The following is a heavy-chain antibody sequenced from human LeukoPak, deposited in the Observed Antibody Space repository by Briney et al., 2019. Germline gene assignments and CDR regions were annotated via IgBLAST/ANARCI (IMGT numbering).Heavy chain of an antibody. CDR1: GFTFSSYW. V-gene: IGHV3-7*03. J-gene: IGHJ4*02. CDR3: TKMVYSNLNY. Sequence: GGSLRLSCAASGFTFSSYWMSWVRQAPGKGLEWVANIKQDGSEKYYVDSVKGRFTISRDNTRNTQHLQMNSLRADDTAVYYCTKMVYSNLNYWGQGTLVTVAS. CDR2: IKQDGSEK. D-gene: IGHD4-11*01.